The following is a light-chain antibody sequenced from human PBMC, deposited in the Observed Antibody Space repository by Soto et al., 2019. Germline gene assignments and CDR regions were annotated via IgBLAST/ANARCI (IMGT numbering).Light chain of an antibody. CDR3: SSYTTSSTDV. Sequence: QSVRTQPASVSGSPGQSITISCTGTSSDVGGYNYVSWYQQHPGKAPKLMIYEVSNRPSGVSNRFSGSKSGNTASLTISGLQAEDEADYYCSSYTTSSTDVFGTGTKLTVL. V-gene: IGLV2-14*01. CDR1: SSDVGGYNY. J-gene: IGLJ1*01. CDR2: EVS.